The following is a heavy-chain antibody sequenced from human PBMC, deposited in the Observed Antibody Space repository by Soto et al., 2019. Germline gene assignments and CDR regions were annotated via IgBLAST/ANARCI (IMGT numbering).Heavy chain of an antibody. CDR1: GFIFSSYA. CDR2: IWYDGSNT. D-gene: IGHD5-12*01. J-gene: IGHJ4*02. Sequence: GGSLRLSCAASGFIFSSYAMHWVRQAPGKGLEWVGFIWYDGSNTFYAESVKGRFTISRDNSKNTVYLQINALRAEDTAVYYCARDFSMVIVAPGYWGQGNLVTVSS. V-gene: IGHV3-33*01. CDR3: ARDFSMVIVAPGY.